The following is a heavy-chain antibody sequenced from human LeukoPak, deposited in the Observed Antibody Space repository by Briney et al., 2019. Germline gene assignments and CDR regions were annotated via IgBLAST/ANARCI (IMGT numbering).Heavy chain of an antibody. CDR1: GYTFTGYY. Sequence: ASVKVSCVASGYTFTGYYMHWVRQAPGQGLEWMGWINPNSGGTNYAQKFQGRVTMTRDTSISTAYMELSRLRSDDTAVYYCARYYYDSSGYYSEVDYWGQGTLVTVSS. V-gene: IGHV1-2*02. D-gene: IGHD3-22*01. J-gene: IGHJ4*02. CDR2: INPNSGGT. CDR3: ARYYYDSSGYYSEVDY.